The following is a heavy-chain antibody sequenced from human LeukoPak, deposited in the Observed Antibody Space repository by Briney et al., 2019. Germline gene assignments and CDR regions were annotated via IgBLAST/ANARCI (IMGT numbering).Heavy chain of an antibody. CDR1: GGSFSAYY. CDR2: INHSGST. J-gene: IGHJ4*02. CDR3: ARGGPDCSGGSCYSEREPYYFDY. D-gene: IGHD2-15*01. Sequence: SETLSLTCAVYGGSFSAYYWSWIRQPPGKGLEWIGEINHSGSTNYNPSLKSRVTISVDTSKNQFSLKLSSVTAADTAVYYCARGGPDCSGGSCYSEREPYYFDYWGQGTLVTVSS. V-gene: IGHV4-34*01.